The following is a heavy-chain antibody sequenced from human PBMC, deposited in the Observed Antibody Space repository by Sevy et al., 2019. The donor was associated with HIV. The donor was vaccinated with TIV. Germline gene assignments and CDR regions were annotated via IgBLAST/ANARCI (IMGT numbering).Heavy chain of an antibody. D-gene: IGHD3-22*01. CDR1: GFDFRSYA. CDR2: ISGRGGST. V-gene: IGHV3-23*01. CDR3: AKRPYYYDSSGYDGLPPGAFDI. J-gene: IGHJ3*02. Sequence: GGSLRLSCAASGFDFRSYAMSWVRQAPGKGLEWVSGISGRGGSTYYADSVKGRFTISRDNSKKTLYLQMNSLRVEDTAVYYCAKRPYYYDSSGYDGLPPGAFDIWGQGTMVTVSS.